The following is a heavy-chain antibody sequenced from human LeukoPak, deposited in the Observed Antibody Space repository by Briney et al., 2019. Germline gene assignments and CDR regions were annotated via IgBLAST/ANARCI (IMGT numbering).Heavy chain of an antibody. V-gene: IGHV3-30*18. Sequence: GGSLRLSCAASGITFSSYGMHWVRQAPGKGLEWVAVISYDGSNKYYADSVKGRFTISRDNSKNTLYLQMNSLRAEDTAVYYCAKEVGGRNYFDYWGQGTLVTVSS. J-gene: IGHJ4*02. D-gene: IGHD4-23*01. CDR3: AKEVGGRNYFDY. CDR2: ISYDGSNK. CDR1: GITFSSYG.